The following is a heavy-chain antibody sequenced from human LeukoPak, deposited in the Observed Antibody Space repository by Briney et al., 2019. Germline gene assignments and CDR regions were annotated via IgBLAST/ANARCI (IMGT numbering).Heavy chain of an antibody. D-gene: IGHD2-8*01. CDR1: GYTFTSYG. J-gene: IGHJ3*02. Sequence: ASVKVSCKASGYTFTSYGISWVRQAPGQGLEWMGWISAYSGNTNYAQKLQGRVTMTTDTSTSTAYMELRSLRSDDTAVYYCARASNALSAFDIWGQETMVTVSS. CDR3: ARASNALSAFDI. V-gene: IGHV1-18*01. CDR2: ISAYSGNT.